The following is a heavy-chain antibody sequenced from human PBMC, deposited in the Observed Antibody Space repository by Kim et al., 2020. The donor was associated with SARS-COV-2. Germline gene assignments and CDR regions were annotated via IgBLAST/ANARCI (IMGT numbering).Heavy chain of an antibody. CDR2: INPSGGST. J-gene: IGHJ6*02. V-gene: IGHV1-46*01. CDR1: GYTFTNYD. D-gene: IGHD1-26*01. CDR3: AKDGKWEVLHYGMDV. Sequence: ASVKVSCKASGYTFTNYDMHWVRQAPGQGLEWMGIINPSGGSTSYAQIFQGRVTMTRDTSTSTVYMELISLRSEDTAVYYCAKDGKWEVLHYGMDVWGQGTTVTVSS.